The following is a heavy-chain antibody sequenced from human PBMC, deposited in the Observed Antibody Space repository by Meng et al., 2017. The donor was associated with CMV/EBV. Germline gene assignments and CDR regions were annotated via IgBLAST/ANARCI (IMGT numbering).Heavy chain of an antibody. V-gene: IGHV3-23*01. J-gene: IGHJ6*02. CDR1: GFTFSSYA. CDR3: AREERSGWKYYYGMDV. Sequence: GGSLRLSCAASGFTFSSYAMSWVRQAPGKGLEWVSAISGSGGSTYYADSVKGRFTISRDNSKNTLYLQMNSLRAEDTAVYYCAREERSGWKYYYGMDVWGQGTTVTVSS. CDR2: ISGSGGST. D-gene: IGHD6-19*01.